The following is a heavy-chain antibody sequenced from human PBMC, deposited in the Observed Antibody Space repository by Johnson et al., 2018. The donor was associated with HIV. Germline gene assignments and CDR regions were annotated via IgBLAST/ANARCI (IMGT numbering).Heavy chain of an antibody. V-gene: IGHV3-11*01. CDR3: ARAGGAVGVNGFDM. D-gene: IGHD1-26*01. CDR1: GFTFSDYY. Sequence: QVQLVESGGGLVMPGGSLRVSCAASGFTFSDYYMAWIRQTPGKGLEWVSAISGSGGSTYYADSVKGRFTISRDNSKNTLYLQMNSLRGEDTALYYCARAGGAVGVNGFDMWGQGTMVTVSS. J-gene: IGHJ3*02. CDR2: ISGSGGST.